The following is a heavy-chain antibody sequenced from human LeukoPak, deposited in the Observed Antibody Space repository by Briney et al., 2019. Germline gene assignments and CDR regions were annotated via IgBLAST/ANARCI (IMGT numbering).Heavy chain of an antibody. J-gene: IGHJ3*02. CDR1: GGSISSYY. V-gene: IGHV4-4*07. CDR3: ARVARNKWDILTGYPRRSDAFDI. Sequence: NPSETLSLTCTVSGGSISSYYWSWIRQPAGKGLEWIRRIYTSGSTNYNPSLKSRVTMSVDTSKNQFSLKLSSVTAADTAVYYCARVARNKWDILTGYPRRSDAFDIWGQGTMVTVSS. CDR2: IYTSGST. D-gene: IGHD3-9*01.